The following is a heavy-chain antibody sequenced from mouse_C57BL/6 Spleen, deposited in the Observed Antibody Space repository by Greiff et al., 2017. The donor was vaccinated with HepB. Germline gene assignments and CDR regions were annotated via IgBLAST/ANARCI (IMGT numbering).Heavy chain of an antibody. Sequence: VQLQQPGAELVMPGASVKLSCKASGYTFTSYWMHWVKQRPGQGLEWIGEIDPSDSYTNYNQKFKGKSTLTVDKSSSTAYMQLSSLTSEDSAVYYCARVVATRYFDVWGTGTTVTVSS. D-gene: IGHD1-1*01. J-gene: IGHJ1*03. CDR2: IDPSDSYT. CDR3: ARVVATRYFDV. CDR1: GYTFTSYW. V-gene: IGHV1-69*01.